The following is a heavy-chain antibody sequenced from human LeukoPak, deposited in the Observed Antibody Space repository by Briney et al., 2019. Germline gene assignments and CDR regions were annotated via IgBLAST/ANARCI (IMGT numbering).Heavy chain of an antibody. V-gene: IGHV3-74*01. Sequence: GGSLRLSCATSGLTFRTTWMHWVRQAPGKGLMWVSRMNGEGTTIDYADSVKGRFTVPRDYAKNTLFLQMNNLRTEDTALYFCATARNFRFEYWGQGSLVIVSA. J-gene: IGHJ4*02. CDR2: MNGEGTTI. D-gene: IGHD1-7*01. CDR3: ATARNFRFEY. CDR1: GLTFRTTW.